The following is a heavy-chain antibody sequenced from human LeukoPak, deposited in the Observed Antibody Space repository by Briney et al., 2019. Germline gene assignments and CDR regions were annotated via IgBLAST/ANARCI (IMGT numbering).Heavy chain of an antibody. CDR2: IWYDGSNK. D-gene: IGHD4-11*01. V-gene: IGHV3-33*08. J-gene: IGHJ5*02. CDR1: GFTFSTYE. CDR3: ARRYHSNYNSRFDP. Sequence: GGSLRLSCAASGFTFSTYEMNWVRQAPGKGLEWVAVIWYDGSNKYYADSLKGRFTISRDNSKNTLYLQMNSLRAEDTAVYYCARRYHSNYNSRFDPWGQGTLVTVSS.